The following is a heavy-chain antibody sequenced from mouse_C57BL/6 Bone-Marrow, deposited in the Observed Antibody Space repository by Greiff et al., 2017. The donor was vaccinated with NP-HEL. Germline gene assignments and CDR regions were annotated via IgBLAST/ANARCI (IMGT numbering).Heavy chain of an antibody. J-gene: IGHJ1*03. D-gene: IGHD4-1*01. CDR3: ARARTGDWYFYG. CDR1: GYAFSSSW. V-gene: IGHV1-82*01. CDR2: IYPGDGDT. Sequence: QVHVKQSGPELVKPGASVKISCKASGYAFSSSWMNWVKQRPGKGLEWIGRIYPGDGDTNYNGKFKGKATLTADKSSSTAYMQRSSLTSEDSAVYFCARARTGDWYFYGRGTVTTVTVSS.